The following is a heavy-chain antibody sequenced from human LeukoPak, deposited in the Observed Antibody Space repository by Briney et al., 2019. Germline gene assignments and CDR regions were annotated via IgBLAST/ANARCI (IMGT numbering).Heavy chain of an antibody. J-gene: IGHJ5*02. CDR3: AKDRSPGYSSSWYGWFDP. CDR1: GFTFSSYA. CDR2: ISGSGGST. Sequence: PGGSLRLSCAASGFTFSSYAMSWVRQAPGKGLEWVSAISGSGGSTYYADSVKGRFTISRDNSKNTLYLQMNSLRAEDTAVYYCAKDRSPGYSSSWYGWFDPWGQGTLVTVSS. V-gene: IGHV3-23*01. D-gene: IGHD6-13*01.